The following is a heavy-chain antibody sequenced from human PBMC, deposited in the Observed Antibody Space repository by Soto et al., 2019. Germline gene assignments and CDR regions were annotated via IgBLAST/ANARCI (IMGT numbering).Heavy chain of an antibody. V-gene: IGHV3-53*01. J-gene: IGHJ1*01. CDR1: GFTVSSNY. CDR2: IYSGGST. CDR3: ARDRVESGYPEYCQH. D-gene: IGHD3-22*01. Sequence: EVQLVESGGGLIQPGGSLRLSCAASGFTVSSNYMSWVRQAPGKGLEWVSVIYSGGSTDSADSVKGRLTISRDNSKNTLYLQMNSLRDEDTVVYYCARDRVESGYPEYCQHWGQGTLVTVSS.